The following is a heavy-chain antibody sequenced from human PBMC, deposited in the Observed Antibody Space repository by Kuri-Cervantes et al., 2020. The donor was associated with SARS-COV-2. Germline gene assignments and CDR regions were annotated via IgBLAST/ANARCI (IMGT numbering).Heavy chain of an antibody. CDR2: INPSGGST. J-gene: IGHJ5*02. D-gene: IGHD3-10*01. V-gene: IGHV1-46*01. CDR3: ARARGFGTETNWFDP. CDR1: GYTFTSYY. Sequence: ASVKVSCKASGYTFTSYYMHWVRQAPGQGLEWMGIINPSGGSTSYAQKFQGRVTMTRDTSTSTVYTKLSSLRSEDTAVYYCARARGFGTETNWFDPWGQGTLVTVSS.